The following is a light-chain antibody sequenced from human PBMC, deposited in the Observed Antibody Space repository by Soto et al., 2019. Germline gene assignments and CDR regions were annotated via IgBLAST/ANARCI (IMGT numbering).Light chain of an antibody. CDR2: DVS. V-gene: IGLV2-14*01. J-gene: IGLJ2*01. Sequence: QSVLTQPASVSGSPGQSITISCTGTSSDVGSYNYVSWYQQYPGKAPKLMIYDVSNRPSGVSYRFSGSKSGNTASLTISGLQAEDEADYCSSYTTSSTHVVFGGGTKLTVL. CDR3: SSYTTSSTHVV. CDR1: SSDVGSYNY.